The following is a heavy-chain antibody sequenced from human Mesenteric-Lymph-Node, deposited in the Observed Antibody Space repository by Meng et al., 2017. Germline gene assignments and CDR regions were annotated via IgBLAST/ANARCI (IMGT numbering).Heavy chain of an antibody. D-gene: IGHD1-26*01. V-gene: IGHV4-30-4*01. CDR3: ARGQRSYSGSYPEWFDP. CDR2: IYYSGST. J-gene: IGHJ5*02. Sequence: QVQLQESGPGLVKPSQTLSLTCTVSGGSISSGDYYWSWIRQPPGKGLEWIGCIYYSGSTYYNPSLKGRVTISVDTSKNQFSLNLSPVTAADTAVYYCARGQRSYSGSYPEWFDPWGQGTLVTVSS. CDR1: GGSISSGDYY.